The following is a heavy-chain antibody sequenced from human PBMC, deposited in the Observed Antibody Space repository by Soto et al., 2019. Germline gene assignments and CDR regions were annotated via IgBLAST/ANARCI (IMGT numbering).Heavy chain of an antibody. D-gene: IGHD1-1*01. J-gene: IGHJ4*02. CDR1: GYTFTSYG. V-gene: IGHV1-18*01. CDR3: ARGRYGDY. CDR2: ISAHNGNT. Sequence: QVHLVQSGAEVKKPGASVKVSCKASGYTFTSYGITWVRQAPGQGLEWMGWISAHNGNTDYAQKLQGRVIVTRDTSTITAYMELRSLRSDVTAVYYCARGRYGDYWGQGALVTVSS.